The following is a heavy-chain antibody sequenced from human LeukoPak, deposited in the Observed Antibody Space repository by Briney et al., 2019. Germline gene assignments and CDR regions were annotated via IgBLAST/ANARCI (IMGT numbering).Heavy chain of an antibody. D-gene: IGHD6-19*01. CDR2: IKKTGSET. CDR1: GFTFSHFW. J-gene: IGHJ4*02. Sequence: PGGSLRLSCAASGFTFSHFWMSWVRQAPGKGLEWVAYIKKTGSETYYVDSVKGRFTITRDNTRNSLFLQMYSLRAEDTAVYYCARDRIAVAGIFDYWGQGTLVTVSS. CDR3: ARDRIAVAGIFDY. V-gene: IGHV3-7*01.